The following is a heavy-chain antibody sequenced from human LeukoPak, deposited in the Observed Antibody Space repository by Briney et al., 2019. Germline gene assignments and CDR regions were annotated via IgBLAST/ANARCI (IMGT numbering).Heavy chain of an antibody. CDR3: ARDTPYYYDSGGYPYGMDV. CDR1: GFTFSSYW. Sequence: PGGSLRLSCAASGFTFSSYWMSWVRQAPGKGLEWVANIKQDGSEKYYVDSVKGRFTISRDNAKNSLYLQMNSLRAEDTAVYYCARDTPYYYDSGGYPYGMDVWGQGTTVTVSS. D-gene: IGHD3-22*01. CDR2: IKQDGSEK. V-gene: IGHV3-7*03. J-gene: IGHJ6*02.